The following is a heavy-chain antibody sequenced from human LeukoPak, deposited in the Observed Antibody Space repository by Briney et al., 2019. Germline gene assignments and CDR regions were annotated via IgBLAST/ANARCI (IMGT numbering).Heavy chain of an antibody. CDR2: IKKDGSEK. CDR3: AKGGGGRLIYYYYMDV. Sequence: GGSLRLSCAASGFTFSSYWMSWVRQAPGKGLEWVANIKKDGSEKYYVDSVKGRFTISRDNAKNSLYLQTNSLRAEDMALYYCAKGGGGRLIYYYYMDVWGKGTTVTVS. J-gene: IGHJ6*03. CDR1: GFTFSSYW. V-gene: IGHV3-7*03. D-gene: IGHD3-16*01.